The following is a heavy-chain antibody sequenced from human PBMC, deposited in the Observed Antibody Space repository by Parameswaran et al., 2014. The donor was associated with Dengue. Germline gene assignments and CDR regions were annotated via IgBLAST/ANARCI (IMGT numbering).Heavy chain of an antibody. CDR1: GDSISSGGYS. J-gene: IGHJ4*02. D-gene: IGHD4-17*01. V-gene: IGHV4-31*03. CDR3: AKGGHYGDNRDYFDY. Sequence: SETLSLTCTVSGDSISSGGYSWNWIRQRPGKGLEWIGCIYYSGNRYYNPSLHSRLTTSIDTSKNQFSLRLTSMTAADTAIYYCAKGGHYGDNRDYFDYWGQGTLVTVSS. CDR2: IYYSGNR.